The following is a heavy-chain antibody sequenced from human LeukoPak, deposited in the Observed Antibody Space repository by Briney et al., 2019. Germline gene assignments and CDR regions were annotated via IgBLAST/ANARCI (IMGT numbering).Heavy chain of an antibody. Sequence: ASVKVSCKASGYTFTGYYMHWVRQAPGQGLEWMGWINPNSGGTNYAQKFQGRVTMTRDTSISTAYMELSRLRSDDTAVYYCARGGYYYGSGSYSSDYWGQGTLVTVSS. CDR2: INPNSGGT. D-gene: IGHD3-10*01. CDR3: ARGGYYYGSGSYSSDY. V-gene: IGHV1-2*02. J-gene: IGHJ4*02. CDR1: GYTFTGYY.